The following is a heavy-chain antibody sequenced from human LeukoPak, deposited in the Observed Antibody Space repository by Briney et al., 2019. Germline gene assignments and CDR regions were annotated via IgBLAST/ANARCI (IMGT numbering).Heavy chain of an antibody. D-gene: IGHD2-21*01. CDR2: IYYSGST. J-gene: IGHJ4*02. CDR3: ARHEFASPFDS. V-gene: IGHV4-59*08. CDR1: GGSISSYY. Sequence: KPSETLSLTCTVSGGSISSYYWSWIRQPPGKGLEWIGYIYYSGSTNYNPSLKSRVTISVDTSKNQFSLNLSSVTAADTAVYYCARHEFASPFDSWGQGTLVTVSS.